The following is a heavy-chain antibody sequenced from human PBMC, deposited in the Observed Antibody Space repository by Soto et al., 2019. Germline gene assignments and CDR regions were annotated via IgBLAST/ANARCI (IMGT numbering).Heavy chain of an antibody. CDR2: IVVGSGNT. CDR3: ATDLSIVGATTAWAEYFQH. Sequence: SVKVSCKASGFTFTSSAVQWVRQARGQRLEWIGWIVVGSGNTNYAQKFQERVTITGDMSTNTAYMELSSLRSEDTAVYYCATDLSIVGATTAWAEYFQHWGQGTLVTVSS. V-gene: IGHV1-58*01. CDR1: GFTFTSSA. D-gene: IGHD1-26*01. J-gene: IGHJ1*01.